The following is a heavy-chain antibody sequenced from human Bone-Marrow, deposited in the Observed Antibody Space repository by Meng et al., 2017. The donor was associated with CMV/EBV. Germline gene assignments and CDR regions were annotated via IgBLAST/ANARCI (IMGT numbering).Heavy chain of an antibody. CDR2: IYYSGST. CDR1: GGSISSYY. J-gene: IGHJ4*02. Sequence: SETLSLTCTVSGGSISSYYWSWIRQPPGKGLEWIGYIYYSGSTNYNPSLKSRVTISVDTSKNQFSLELSSVTAADTAGYYCARGRWDIVPALNYWGQGTLVTVSS. D-gene: IGHD5-12*01. V-gene: IGHV4-59*01. CDR3: ARGRWDIVPALNY.